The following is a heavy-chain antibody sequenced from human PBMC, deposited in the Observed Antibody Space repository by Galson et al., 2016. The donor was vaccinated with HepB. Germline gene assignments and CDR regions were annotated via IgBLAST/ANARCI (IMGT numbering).Heavy chain of an antibody. D-gene: IGHD6-13*01. Sequence: TLSLTCTVSGGSISSGNYYWSWIRQPAGKGLEWIGRIYTSGSTNYNPPLKSRVTISVDTSKNQFSLKLRSVTAADTAVYYCAREGSSWYSDYWGQGTLVTVSS. J-gene: IGHJ4*02. CDR1: GGSISSGNYY. V-gene: IGHV4-61*02. CDR2: IYTSGST. CDR3: AREGSSWYSDY.